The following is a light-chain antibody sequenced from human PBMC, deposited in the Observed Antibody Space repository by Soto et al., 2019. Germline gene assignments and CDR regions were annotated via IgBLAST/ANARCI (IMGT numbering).Light chain of an antibody. Sequence: DIQMTQSPSSLSASVGDSVSITCRASQSISSFLNWYQQKPGKAPKLLIYAASSLQSGVPSRFSGSGSGTDFTLTISSLQPEDFATYYCQQSYSTLLTFGGGTKVEIK. CDR2: AAS. V-gene: IGKV1-39*01. CDR3: QQSYSTLLT. J-gene: IGKJ4*01. CDR1: QSISSF.